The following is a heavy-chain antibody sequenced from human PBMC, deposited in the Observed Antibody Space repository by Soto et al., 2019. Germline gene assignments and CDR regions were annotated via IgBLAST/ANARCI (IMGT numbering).Heavy chain of an antibody. CDR1: GYSFTTYG. Sequence: VQLVQSGAEVKSPGASVKVSCRSSGYSFTTYGFSWVRQAPGRGLEWMGYISGYGGITHYAEKFRGRVIMTTDTSTTTAHLDLRSLRSDDTAVYYCATYYTGSGSYYRFDSWGQGTLVTVSS. CDR2: ISGYGGIT. V-gene: IGHV1-18*01. D-gene: IGHD3-10*01. CDR3: ATYYTGSGSYYRFDS. J-gene: IGHJ4*02.